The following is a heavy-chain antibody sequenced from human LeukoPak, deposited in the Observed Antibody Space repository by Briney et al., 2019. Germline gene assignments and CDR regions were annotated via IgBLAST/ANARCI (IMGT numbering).Heavy chain of an antibody. D-gene: IGHD3-3*01. CDR2: INHSGST. V-gene: IGHV4-34*01. J-gene: IGHJ2*01. CDR3: ARQGGWSSPSTP. Sequence: SETLSLTCAVYGGSFSGYYWSWIRQPPGKGLEWIGEINHSGSTNYNPSLKSRVTISVDTSKNQFSPKLSSVTAADTAVYYCARQGGWSSPSTPWGRGTLVTVSS. CDR1: GGSFSGYY.